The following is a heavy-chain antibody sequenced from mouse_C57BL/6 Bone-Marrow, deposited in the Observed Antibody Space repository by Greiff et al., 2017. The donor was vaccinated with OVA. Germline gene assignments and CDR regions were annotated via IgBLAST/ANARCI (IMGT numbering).Heavy chain of an antibody. D-gene: IGHD2-2*01. CDR3: ARRGMVTTGFAY. CDR1: GYSFTDYN. J-gene: IGHJ3*01. Sequence: QLQESGPELVKPGASVKISCKASGYSFTDYNMNWVKQSNGKSLEWIGVINPNYGTTSYNQKCKGKATLTVEQSSSTAYMKLNSLTSEDSAVYYCARRGMVTTGFAYWGQGTLVTVSA. CDR2: INPNYGTT. V-gene: IGHV1-39*01.